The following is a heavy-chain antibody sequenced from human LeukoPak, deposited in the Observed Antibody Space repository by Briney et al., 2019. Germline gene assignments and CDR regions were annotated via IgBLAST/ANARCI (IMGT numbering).Heavy chain of an antibody. Sequence: SVKVSCKASGGTFSSYAISWVRQAPGQGLEWMGGIIPVFGTANYAQKFQGRVTITADESTSTAYMELSSLRSEDTAVYYCARQTGIVVPAAMRGWFDPWGQGTLVTVSS. CDR3: ARQTGIVVPAAMRGWFDP. CDR2: IIPVFGTA. CDR1: GGTFSSYA. V-gene: IGHV1-69*01. J-gene: IGHJ5*02. D-gene: IGHD2-2*01.